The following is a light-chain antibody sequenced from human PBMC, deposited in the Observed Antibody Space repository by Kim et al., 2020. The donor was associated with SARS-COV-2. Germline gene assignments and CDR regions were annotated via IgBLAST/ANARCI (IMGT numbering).Light chain of an antibody. CDR3: QSFDNSLSGWV. J-gene: IGLJ3*02. V-gene: IGLV1-40*01. CDR1: GSNIGAGYH. Sequence: QRVPISCSGGGSNIGAGYHVHWYQQLPGTAPKLLIYGDSNRPSGVPDRFSGSKSGTSASLAITGLRAEDEADYYCQSFDNSLSGWVFGGGTQLTV. CDR2: GDS.